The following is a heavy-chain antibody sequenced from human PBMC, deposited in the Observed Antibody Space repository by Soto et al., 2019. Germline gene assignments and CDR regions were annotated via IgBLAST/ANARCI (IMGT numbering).Heavy chain of an antibody. CDR1: GFTFWKFG. CDR3: AKTTSFINCLDS. Sequence: GGSLRLSCAASGFTFWKFGLHWVRQSPREGLEWVALISHDGTDKYYADSVKGRFTISRDNSKDTLFLHMDNLRPEDTGIYYCAKTTSFINCLDSWGQGTLVTVYS. V-gene: IGHV3-30*18. CDR2: ISHDGTDK. J-gene: IGHJ4*02. D-gene: IGHD3-16*02.